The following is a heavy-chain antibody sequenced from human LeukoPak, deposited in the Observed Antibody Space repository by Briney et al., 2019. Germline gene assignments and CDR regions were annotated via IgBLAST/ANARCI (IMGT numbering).Heavy chain of an antibody. J-gene: IGHJ4*02. V-gene: IGHV4-4*07. D-gene: IGHD3-10*01. CDR1: GGSISSYY. Sequence: SETLSLTCTVSGGSISSYYWSWIRQPAGKGLEWIGRIYTSGSTNYNPSLKSRVTMSVDTSKNQFSLKLSSVTAADTAVYYCARDGESPPDSSFDYWGQGTLVTVAS. CDR2: IYTSGST. CDR3: ARDGESPPDSSFDY.